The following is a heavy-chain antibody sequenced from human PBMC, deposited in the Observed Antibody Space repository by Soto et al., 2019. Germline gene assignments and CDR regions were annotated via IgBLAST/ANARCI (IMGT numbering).Heavy chain of an antibody. J-gene: IGHJ6*02. Sequence: ESGGGVVQPGRSLRLSCAASGFTFSSYAMHWVRQAPGKGLEWVAAISYDGSNKYYADSVKGRFTISRDNSKNTLYLQMNSLRAEDTAVYYCAREHPSGYYGMDVWGQGTTVTVSS. V-gene: IGHV3-30-3*01. CDR3: AREHPSGYYGMDV. D-gene: IGHD3-10*01. CDR2: ISYDGSNK. CDR1: GFTFSSYA.